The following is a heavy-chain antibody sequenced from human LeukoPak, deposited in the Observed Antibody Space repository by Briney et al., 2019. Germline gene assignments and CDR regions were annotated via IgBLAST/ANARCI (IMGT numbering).Heavy chain of an antibody. CDR1: GGSISSGSYY. D-gene: IGHD3-3*01. J-gene: IGHJ6*03. Sequence: PSETLSLTCTVSGGSISSGSYYWSWIQQPAGKGLEWIGRIYTSGSTNYNPSLKSRVTISVDTSKNQFSLKLSSVTAADTAVYYCARAPKPGITIFGVVTRRIYYYYMDVWGKGTTVTVSS. V-gene: IGHV4-61*02. CDR3: ARAPKPGITIFGVVTRRIYYYYMDV. CDR2: IYTSGST.